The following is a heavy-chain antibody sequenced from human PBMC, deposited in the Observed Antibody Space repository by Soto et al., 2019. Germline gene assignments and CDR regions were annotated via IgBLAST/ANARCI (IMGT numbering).Heavy chain of an antibody. Sequence: GGSLRLSCAASGFTFSSYSMNWVRQAPGKGLEWVSYISSSSSTIYYADSVKGRFTISRDNAKNSLYLQMNSLRAEDTAVYYCARDKKWPRGNAFNFGGQGTRVPVS. V-gene: IGHV3-48*01. J-gene: IGHJ3*01. CDR1: GFTFSSYS. CDR3: ARDKKWPRGNAFNF. D-gene: IGHD5-12*01. CDR2: ISSSSSTI.